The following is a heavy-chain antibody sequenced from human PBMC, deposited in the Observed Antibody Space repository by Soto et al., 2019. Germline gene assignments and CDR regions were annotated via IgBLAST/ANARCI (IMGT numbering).Heavy chain of an antibody. CDR1: GYIFVNYG. Sequence: QVKLVQSGEEVKKPGASVKVSCKASGYIFVNYGIAWVRQAPGQGLEWMGWISPYTGNTHSATKIQGRLTMTTDTSTSTAYMDMGSLTSYDTAVYYCVMVDNYVTPTPQDVWGQGTTVTVSS. D-gene: IGHD3-16*01. V-gene: IGHV1-18*01. CDR2: ISPYTGNT. CDR3: VMVDNYVTPTPQDV. J-gene: IGHJ6*02.